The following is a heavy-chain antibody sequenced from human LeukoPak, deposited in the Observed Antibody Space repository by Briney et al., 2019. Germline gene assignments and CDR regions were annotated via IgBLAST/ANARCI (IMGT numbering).Heavy chain of an antibody. CDR3: ARHGSYSLAF. CDR1: GGSIGSGGY. D-gene: IGHD1-26*01. Sequence: SETLSLTCAVSGGSIGSGGYWSWLRQPPGKGLEWIGQIYYIGSTNYNPSLESRVIMSLDKSTNQLSLRFNSVTAADTAVYYCARHGSYSLAFWGQGALVTVSS. V-gene: IGHV4-4*02. CDR2: IYYIGST. J-gene: IGHJ4*02.